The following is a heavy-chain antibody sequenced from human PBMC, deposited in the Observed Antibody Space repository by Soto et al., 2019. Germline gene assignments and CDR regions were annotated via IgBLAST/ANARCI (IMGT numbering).Heavy chain of an antibody. CDR3: ASIFDILTGHDAFDI. D-gene: IGHD3-9*01. J-gene: IGHJ3*02. CDR2: IYYSGST. CDR1: GGSISSRGYY. V-gene: IGHV4-31*03. Sequence: PSEILCLTCTVSGGSISSRGYYWSWNRQHPGKGLEWLGYIYYSGSTYYNPSLKSRVTISADPSKNQYSLKLSSVTAADTAVYYCASIFDILTGHDAFDIWGQATMVTVSS.